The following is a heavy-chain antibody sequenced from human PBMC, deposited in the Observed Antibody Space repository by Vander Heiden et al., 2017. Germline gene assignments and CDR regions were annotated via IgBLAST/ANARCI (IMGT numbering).Heavy chain of an antibody. CDR3: AKGFCGGDSPCGMDV. CDR1: GFNLDEYA. V-gene: IGHV3-9*01. CDR2: INWNGGNI. Sequence: GGGLERPGRSLKLSCATSGFNLDEYAMHWVRQAPGKGLEWVSGINWNGGNIDYAASVKGRFTISRDNAKNSLYLQMNSLRAEDTALYYCAKGFCGGDSPCGMDVWGQGTTVTVSS. D-gene: IGHD2-21*02. J-gene: IGHJ6*02.